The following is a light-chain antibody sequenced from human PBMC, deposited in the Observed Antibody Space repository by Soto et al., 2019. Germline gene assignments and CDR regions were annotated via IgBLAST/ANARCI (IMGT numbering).Light chain of an antibody. CDR3: CSYAGSYTWV. CDR2: DVT. V-gene: IGLV2-11*01. Sequence: QSALTQPRSVSGSPGQSVTVSCTGTSSDVGGYISVSWYQQHPGKAPKLMIYDVTKRPSGVPDRFSGSKSGNTASLTISGLQAEDGADYYCCSYAGSYTWVFGGGTKLTVL. J-gene: IGLJ3*02. CDR1: SSDVGGYIS.